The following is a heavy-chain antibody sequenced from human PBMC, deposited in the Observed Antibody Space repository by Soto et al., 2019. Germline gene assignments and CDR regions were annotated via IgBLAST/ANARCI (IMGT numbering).Heavy chain of an antibody. J-gene: IGHJ5*02. CDR3: AKVRRQATTVTNNWFDP. V-gene: IGHV3-23*01. CDR2: ISGSGGST. CDR1: GFTFSSYA. Sequence: EVQLLESGGGLVQPGGSLRLSFAASGFTFSSYAMSWVRQAQGKGLEWVSAISGSGGSTYYADSVKGRFTISRDNSKNTLYLQMNSLRAEDTAVYYCAKVRRQATTVTNNWFDPWGQGTLVTVSS. D-gene: IGHD4-17*01.